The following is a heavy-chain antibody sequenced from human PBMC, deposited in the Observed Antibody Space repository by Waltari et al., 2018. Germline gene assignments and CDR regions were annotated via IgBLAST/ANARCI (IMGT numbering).Heavy chain of an antibody. J-gene: IGHJ5*02. CDR3: ARDHDSSGFDWFDP. V-gene: IGHV4-4*07. D-gene: IGHD3-22*01. CDR1: GGSISTSY. CDR2: IYTRGST. Sequence: QVQLQESGPGLVKPSETLSLTCTVSGGSISTSYWSWIRQPAGKGLEWIGHIYTRGSTDYNPSLKSRVTMSVDTSKNQFSLRVSSVTAADTAVYYCARDHDSSGFDWFDPWGQGTLVTVSS.